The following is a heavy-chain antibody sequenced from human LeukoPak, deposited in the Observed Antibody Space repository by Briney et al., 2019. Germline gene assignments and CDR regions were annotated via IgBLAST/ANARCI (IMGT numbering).Heavy chain of an antibody. D-gene: IGHD3-22*01. Sequence: PGGSLRLSCAASGFTFSSYGMHWVRQAPGKGLEWVAVISYDGSNKYYADSVKGRFTISRDNSKNTLYLQMNSLRAEDTAVYYCAKENYYYDSSGYPSELALFDYWGQGTLVTVSS. CDR1: GFTFSSYG. CDR2: ISYDGSNK. V-gene: IGHV3-30*18. CDR3: AKENYYYDSSGYPSELALFDY. J-gene: IGHJ4*02.